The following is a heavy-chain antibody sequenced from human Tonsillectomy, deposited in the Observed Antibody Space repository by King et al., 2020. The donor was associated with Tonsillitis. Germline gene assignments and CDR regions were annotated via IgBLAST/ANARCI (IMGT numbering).Heavy chain of an antibody. J-gene: IGHJ6*01. D-gene: IGHD6-13*01. CDR1: GFIFNRFC. CDR3: ARHLDSSSWYGVDYYYAMDV. Sequence: VQLVESGGGLVQPGGSLRLSCAASGFIFNRFCMSWVRQAPGKGLEWVANINQDGSEEYYVDSVKGRFTISRDNAKNSLYLQMNSLRAEDTAVYYCARHLDSSSWYGVDYYYAMDVWGLGTTVTVSS. V-gene: IGHV3-7*03. CDR2: INQDGSEE.